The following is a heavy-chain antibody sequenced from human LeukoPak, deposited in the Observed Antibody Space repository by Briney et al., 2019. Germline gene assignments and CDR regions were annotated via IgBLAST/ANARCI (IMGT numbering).Heavy chain of an antibody. J-gene: IGHJ6*02. V-gene: IGHV1-2*02. CDR2: INPNSGGT. CDR1: GYTFTGYY. Sequence: ASVKVSCKASGYTFTGYYMHWVRQAPGQGLEWLGWINPNSGGTNYAQKFQGRVTMTRDTSISTAYMELSRLRSDDTAVYYCARDRRYYYYGMDVWGQGTTVTVSS. CDR3: ARDRRYYYYGMDV.